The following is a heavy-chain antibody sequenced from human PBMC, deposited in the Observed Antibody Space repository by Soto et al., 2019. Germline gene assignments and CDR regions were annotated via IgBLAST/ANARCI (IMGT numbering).Heavy chain of an antibody. D-gene: IGHD1-1*01. V-gene: IGHV6-1*01. CDR3: ARGSWDDVSGHYYMDV. J-gene: IGHJ6*03. CDR2: TYYRSKWIY. CDR1: GDSVSSSSTA. Sequence: SQTLSLTCAISGDSVSSSSTAWHWIRQSPSRGLEWLGRTYYRSKWIYDYAVSVKSRITISPDTSKNQFSLQLTSVTPEDTAVYYCARGSWDDVSGHYYMDVWDKGTTVTVSS.